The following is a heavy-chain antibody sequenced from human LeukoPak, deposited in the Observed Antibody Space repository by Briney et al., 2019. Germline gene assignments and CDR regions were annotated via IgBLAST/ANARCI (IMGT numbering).Heavy chain of an antibody. D-gene: IGHD2-15*01. CDR3: ARGGHKYCSGGSCHHFDY. CDR2: INPNSGGT. V-gene: IGHV1-2*02. CDR1: GYTFTGYY. J-gene: IGHJ4*02. Sequence: ASVKVSCKASGYTFTGYYMHWVRQAPGQGLEWMGWINPNSGGTNYAQKFQGRVTMTRDTSIGTAYMELSRLRSDDTAVYYCARGGHKYCSGGSCHHFDYWGQGTLVTVSS.